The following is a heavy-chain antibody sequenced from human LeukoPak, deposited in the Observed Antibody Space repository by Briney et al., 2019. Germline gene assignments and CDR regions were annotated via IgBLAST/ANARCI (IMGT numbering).Heavy chain of an antibody. CDR1: GGSISSYY. Sequence: SETLSLTCTVSGGSISSYYWSWIRQPPGKGLEWIGYIYYSGSTNYNPPLKSRVTISVDTSKKQFSLKLSSVTAADTAVYYCASGDYVWGSYRSYAFDIWGQGTMVTVSS. D-gene: IGHD3-16*02. CDR2: IYYSGST. V-gene: IGHV4-59*08. J-gene: IGHJ3*02. CDR3: ASGDYVWGSYRSYAFDI.